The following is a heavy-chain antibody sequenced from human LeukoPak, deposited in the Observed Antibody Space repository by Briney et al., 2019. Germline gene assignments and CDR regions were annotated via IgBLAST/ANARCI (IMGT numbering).Heavy chain of an antibody. CDR2: ISSSSSYI. V-gene: IGHV3-21*01. D-gene: IGHD3-10*01. J-gene: IGHJ4*02. CDR3: ARVGDGDSFDY. Sequence: GGSLRLSCAASGFTFSSYSMNWVRQAPGEGLECVSSISSSSSYIHYADSVKDRFTISRDNAKNSLYLQMNSLRAEDTALYYCARVGDGDSFDYWGQGTLVTVSS. CDR1: GFTFSSYS.